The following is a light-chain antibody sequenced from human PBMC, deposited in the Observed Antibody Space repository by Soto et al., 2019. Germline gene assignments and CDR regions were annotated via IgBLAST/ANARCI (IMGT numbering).Light chain of an antibody. CDR2: EVS. CDR3: SSTAGNNNLV. CDR1: SSDVGGHNY. V-gene: IGLV2-8*01. J-gene: IGLJ3*02. Sequence: QSALTQSPSASGSPGQSVTISCTGTSSDVGGHNYVSWYQHHPGKAPKLIIYEVSKRPSGVPDRFSGSKSANTASLTVSGLQAADEAFYYCSSTAGNNNLVFGGGTKLTVL.